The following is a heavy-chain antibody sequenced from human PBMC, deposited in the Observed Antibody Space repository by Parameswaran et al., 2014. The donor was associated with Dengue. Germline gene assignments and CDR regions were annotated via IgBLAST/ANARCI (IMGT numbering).Heavy chain of an antibody. V-gene: IGHV3-69-1*01. CDR2: ISGGST. D-gene: IGHD3-9*01. CDR3: ARDLTGQMLNGELGGY. Sequence: VRQAPGKGLEWVSSISGGSTYYADSVKGRFTISRDNAKNSLYLQMNSLRAEDTAVYYCARDLTGQMLNGELGGYWGQGTLVTVSS. J-gene: IGHJ4*02.